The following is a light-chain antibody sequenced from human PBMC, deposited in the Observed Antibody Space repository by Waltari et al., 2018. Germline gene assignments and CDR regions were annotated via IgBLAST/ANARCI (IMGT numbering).Light chain of an antibody. V-gene: IGKV2-30*01. CDR1: HSLGYSDENTY. Sequence: DVVMTQSPLSLPVTLGQPASISCRSSHSLGYSDENTYLNWFHQRPGQSPRRLIYKVSNRDSGVPDRFSGSGSGTDFTLKISRVEAEDVGVYYCMQGTHWPPTFGQGTKVEIQ. J-gene: IGKJ1*01. CDR3: MQGTHWPPT. CDR2: KVS.